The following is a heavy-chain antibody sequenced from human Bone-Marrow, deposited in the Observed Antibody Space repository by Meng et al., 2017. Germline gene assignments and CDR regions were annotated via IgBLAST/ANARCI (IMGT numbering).Heavy chain of an antibody. CDR3: ARGPLSAAGTMGYFQH. D-gene: IGHD6-13*01. J-gene: IGHJ1*01. CDR1: GGSISSGGYY. CDR2: IYYSGST. V-gene: IGHV4-31*03. Sequence: QAQLTESGPGLGKPSQTLSLTCTVSGGSISSGGYYWSWIRQHPGKGLEWIGYIYYSGSTYYNPSLKSRVTISVDTSKNQFSLKLSSVTAADTAVYYCARGPLSAAGTMGYFQHWGQGTLVTVSS.